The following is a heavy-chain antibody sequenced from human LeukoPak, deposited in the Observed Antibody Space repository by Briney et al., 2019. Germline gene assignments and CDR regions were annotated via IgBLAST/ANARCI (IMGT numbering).Heavy chain of an antibody. J-gene: IGHJ6*03. Sequence: ASVKVSCKASGGTFSSYAISWVRRAPGQGLEWMGGIIPIFGTANYAQKFQGRVTITTDESTSTAYMELSSLRSEDTAVYYCARAVGYYDSSGYDYYYYYMDVWGKGTTVTVSS. D-gene: IGHD3-22*01. V-gene: IGHV1-69*05. CDR3: ARAVGYYDSSGYDYYYYYMDV. CDR1: GGTFSSYA. CDR2: IIPIFGTA.